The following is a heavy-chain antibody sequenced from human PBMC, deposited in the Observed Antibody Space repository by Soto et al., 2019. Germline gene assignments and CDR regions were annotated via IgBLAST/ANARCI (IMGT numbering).Heavy chain of an antibody. J-gene: IGHJ4*02. CDR2: ISSSSSYI. CDR1: GFTFSSYS. Sequence: EVQLVESGGGLVKPAGSLRLSCAASGFTFSSYSMIWVRQAPGKGLEWVSSISSSSSYIYYADSVKGRFTISRDNAKNSLYLQMNSLRAEDTAVYYCARDQGAGGGNSLDYWGQGTLVTVSS. CDR3: ARDQGAGGGNSLDY. D-gene: IGHD2-21*02. V-gene: IGHV3-21*01.